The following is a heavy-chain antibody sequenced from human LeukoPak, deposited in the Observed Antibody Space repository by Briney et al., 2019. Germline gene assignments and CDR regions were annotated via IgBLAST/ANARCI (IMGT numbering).Heavy chain of an antibody. Sequence: PGGSLRLSCAASGFTLSSYAMSWVRQAPGKGLEWVSAISGSGGSTYYADSVKGRFTISRDNSKNTLYLQMNSLGAEDTAVYYCAKDHPGVVVAATYYYWGQGTLVTVSS. V-gene: IGHV3-23*01. J-gene: IGHJ4*02. CDR2: ISGSGGST. CDR3: AKDHPGVVVAATYYY. CDR1: GFTLSSYA. D-gene: IGHD2-15*01.